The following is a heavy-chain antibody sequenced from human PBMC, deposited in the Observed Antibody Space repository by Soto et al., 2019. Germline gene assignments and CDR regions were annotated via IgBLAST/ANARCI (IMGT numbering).Heavy chain of an antibody. V-gene: IGHV3-21*01. D-gene: IGHD2-15*01. Sequence: GGSLRLSCAASGFTFSSYSMNWVRQAPGKGLEWVSSISSSSSYIYYADSVKGRFTISRDNAKNSLYLQMNSLRAEDTAVYYCARDLGLVCSGGSCYPGHAFDIWGQGTMVTVSS. CDR2: ISSSSSYI. CDR3: ARDLGLVCSGGSCYPGHAFDI. J-gene: IGHJ3*02. CDR1: GFTFSSYS.